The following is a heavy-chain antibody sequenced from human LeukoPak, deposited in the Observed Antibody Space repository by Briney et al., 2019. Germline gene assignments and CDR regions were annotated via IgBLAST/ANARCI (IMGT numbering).Heavy chain of an antibody. CDR2: ISAYNGNT. CDR1: GYTFTSYG. J-gene: IGHJ6*03. D-gene: IGHD1-26*01. V-gene: IGHV1-18*01. CDR3: ARTRAEVGATNNYYYYYMDV. Sequence: ASVTVSCKASGYTFTSYGISWVRQAPGQGLEWMGWISAYNGNTNYAQKLQGRVTMTTDTSTSTAYMELRSLRSDDTAVYYCARTRAEVGATNNYYYYYMDVWGKGTTVTISS.